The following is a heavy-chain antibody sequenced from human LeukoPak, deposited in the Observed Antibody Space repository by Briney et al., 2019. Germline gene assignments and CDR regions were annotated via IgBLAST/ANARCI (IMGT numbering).Heavy chain of an antibody. Sequence: SQTLSLTCAVYGGSFSGYYWSWVRQPPGKGLEWIGEINHSGSTNYNPSLKSRVTISVDTSKNQFSLKLSSVTAADTAVYYCARFRRNYYDSSGSLTFDIWGQGTMVTVSS. CDR2: INHSGST. D-gene: IGHD3-22*01. J-gene: IGHJ3*02. CDR1: GGSFSGYY. V-gene: IGHV4-34*01. CDR3: ARFRRNYYDSSGSLTFDI.